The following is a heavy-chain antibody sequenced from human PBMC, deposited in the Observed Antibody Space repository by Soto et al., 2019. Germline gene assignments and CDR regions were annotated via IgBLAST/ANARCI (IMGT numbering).Heavy chain of an antibody. J-gene: IGHJ5*02. CDR2: MNPNSGNT. CDR3: ARKRSAAGTGWFDP. CDR1: GYTFTSYD. V-gene: IGHV1-8*01. Sequence: QVQLVQSGAEVKKPGASVKVSCKASGYTFTSYDINWVRQATGQGLEWMGWMNPNSGNTGYAQKFQGRVTMTRNTSISTAYMELSSLRSEDTAVYFCARKRSAAGTGWFDPWGQGTLVTVSS. D-gene: IGHD6-13*01.